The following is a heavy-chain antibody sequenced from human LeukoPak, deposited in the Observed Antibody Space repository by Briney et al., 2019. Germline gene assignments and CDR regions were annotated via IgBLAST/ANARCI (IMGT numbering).Heavy chain of an antibody. J-gene: IGHJ6*01. CDR2: ISGSGDNT. V-gene: IGHV3-23*01. D-gene: IGHD1-26*01. Sequence: RGSLRLSCAAPGFTFSGFAMSWGRRTPGKGLEWVSGISGSGDNTRYADSVKGRFTISRDNSKNTLYLEMNSLRAEDTAIYYCAKMKGHPLPKYYMDVWGQGTTVTVSS. CDR3: AKMKGHPLPKYYMDV. CDR1: GFTFSGFA.